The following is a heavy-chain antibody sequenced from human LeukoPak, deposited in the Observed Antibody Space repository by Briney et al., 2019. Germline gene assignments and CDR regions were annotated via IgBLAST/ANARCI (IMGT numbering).Heavy chain of an antibody. J-gene: IGHJ4*02. CDR2: IIPIFGTA. V-gene: IGHV1-69*01. Sequence: SVKVSCKASGGTFSSYAISWVRQAPGQGLEWMGGIIPIFGTADYAQKFQGRVTITADESTSTAYMELSSLRSEDTAVYYCARSPGGITMVRGVVWLDYWGQGTLVTVSS. D-gene: IGHD3-10*01. CDR1: GGTFSSYA. CDR3: ARSPGGITMVRGVVWLDY.